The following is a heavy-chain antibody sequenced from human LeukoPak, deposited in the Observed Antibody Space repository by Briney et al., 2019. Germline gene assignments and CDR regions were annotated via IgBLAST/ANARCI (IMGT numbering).Heavy chain of an antibody. Sequence: QPGGSLRLSCAASGFTFSSYEMNWVRQAPGKGLGWVSYISSCGSTIYYADSVTGRFTLSRVKAKKSTYLQRTSLGAEDTAVYYCARVESPTLSSFVLDYWGQGTLVTVSS. D-gene: IGHD2-2*01. CDR1: GFTFSSYE. CDR3: ARVESPTLSSFVLDY. CDR2: ISSCGSTI. V-gene: IGHV3-48*03. J-gene: IGHJ4*02.